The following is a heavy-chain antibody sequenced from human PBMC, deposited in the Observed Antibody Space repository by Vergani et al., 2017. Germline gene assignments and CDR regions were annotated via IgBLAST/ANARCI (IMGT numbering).Heavy chain of an antibody. D-gene: IGHD5-18*01. V-gene: IGHV3-23*01. CDR1: GFTFSSYA. J-gene: IGHJ4*02. CDR3: ARRGYSYGYSSYYFDY. CDR2: ISGSGGST. Sequence: EVQLLESGGGLVQPGGSLRLSCAASGFTFSSYAMSWVRQAPGKWLEWVSAISGSGGSTYYADSVKGRFTISRDNSKNTLYLQMNSLIAEDTAVYYCARRGYSYGYSSYYFDYWGQGTLVTVSS.